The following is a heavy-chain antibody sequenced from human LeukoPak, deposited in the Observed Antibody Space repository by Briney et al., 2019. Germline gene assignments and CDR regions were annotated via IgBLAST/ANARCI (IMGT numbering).Heavy chain of an antibody. CDR2: ISGSGGST. V-gene: IGHV3-23*01. D-gene: IGHD3-22*01. CDR3: AKEYDSSGYYWSTFDY. Sequence: GGSLRLSCAASGFTFSSYGMSWVRQAPGKGLEWVSAISGSGGSTYYADSVKGRFTISRDNSKNTLYLQMNSLRAEDTAVYYCAKEYDSSGYYWSTFDYWGQGTLVTVSS. CDR1: GFTFSSYG. J-gene: IGHJ4*02.